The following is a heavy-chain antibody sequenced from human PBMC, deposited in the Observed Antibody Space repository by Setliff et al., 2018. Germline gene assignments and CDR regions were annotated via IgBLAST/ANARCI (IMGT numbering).Heavy chain of an antibody. CDR1: GFTFSSYE. V-gene: IGHV3-48*03. CDR2: ISSSGSTI. D-gene: IGHD6-19*01. J-gene: IGHJ4*02. CDR3: ATSDWYAAFDH. Sequence: PGGSLRLSCAASGFTFSSYEMNWVRQAPGKGLEWVSYISSSGSTIYYADSVKGRFTISRDNAKNSLYLQMNSLRAEDTAVYYCATSDWYAAFDHWGQGTLVTVSS.